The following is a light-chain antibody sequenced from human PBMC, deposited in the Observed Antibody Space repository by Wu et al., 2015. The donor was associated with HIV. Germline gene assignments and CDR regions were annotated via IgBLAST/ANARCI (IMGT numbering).Light chain of an antibody. CDR3: QQYNSYSWT. V-gene: IGKV1-5*03. J-gene: IGKJ1*01. Sequence: DIQMTQSPSTLSASVGDRVTITCRASQNIGDWLAWYQQKPGKAPKVLIYKTSTLQGGVPSRFSGSGSGTEFTLTISSLQPDDFATYYCQQYNSYSWTFGQGTKVEVK. CDR2: KTS. CDR1: QNIGDW.